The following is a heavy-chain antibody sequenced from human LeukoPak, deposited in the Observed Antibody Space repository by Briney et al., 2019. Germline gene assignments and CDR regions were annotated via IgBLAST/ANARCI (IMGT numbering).Heavy chain of an antibody. CDR1: LGSLSSYY. V-gene: IGHV4-59*01. CDR2: IYYSRST. J-gene: IGHJ5*02. D-gene: IGHD6-19*01. Sequence: PETLSLTSTLSLGSLSSYYSSWVRHPPRKGLEWSGYIYYSRSTNSNPSLQSRVTISLHTSKKKFSLKLISFPCAHPTLSYCTRDNSSGWSLHGRLDRWGEGRLVTVS. CDR3: TRDNSSGWSLHGRLDR.